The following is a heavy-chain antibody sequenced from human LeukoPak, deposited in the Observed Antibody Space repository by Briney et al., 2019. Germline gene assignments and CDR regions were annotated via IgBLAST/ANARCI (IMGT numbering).Heavy chain of an antibody. CDR3: ARRGAYGSGSYYRGRPFDY. D-gene: IGHD3-10*01. J-gene: IGHJ4*02. V-gene: IGHV4-39*07. CDR1: GGSISSSSYY. CDR2: IYYSGST. Sequence: SVTLSLTCTVSGGSISSSSYYWGWIRQPPGKGLEWIGSIYYSGSTYYNPSLKSRVTISVDTSKNQFSLKLSSVTAADTAVYYCARRGAYGSGSYYRGRPFDYWGQGTLVTVSS.